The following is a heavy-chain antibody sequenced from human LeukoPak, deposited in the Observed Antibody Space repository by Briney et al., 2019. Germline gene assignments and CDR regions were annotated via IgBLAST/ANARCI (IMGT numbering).Heavy chain of an antibody. D-gene: IGHD2-2*01. CDR1: GFTVSSNY. J-gene: IGHJ6*02. CDR3: ARAAPYCSSTSCYYYYYGMDV. CDR2: IYSGGST. V-gene: IGHV3-66*01. Sequence: GGSPRLSCAASGFTVSSNYMSWVRQAPGNGLEWVSVIYSGGSTYYADSVKGRFTISRDNSKNTLYLQMNSLRAEDTAVYYCARAAPYCSSTSCYYYYYGMDVWGQGTTVTVSS.